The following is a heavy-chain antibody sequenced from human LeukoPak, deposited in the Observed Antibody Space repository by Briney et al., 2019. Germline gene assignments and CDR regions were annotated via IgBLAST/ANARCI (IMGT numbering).Heavy chain of an antibody. D-gene: IGHD3-22*01. CDR1: GGSISSSSYY. V-gene: IGHV4-39*07. CDR2: IYYSGST. J-gene: IGHJ4*02. Sequence: SETLSLTCTVSGGSISSSSYYWGWIRQPPGKGLEWIGSIYYSGSTYYNPSLKSRVTISVDTSKNQFSLKLSSVTAADTAVYYCARNYGMSSGYFYWGQGTLVTVSS. CDR3: ARNYGMSSGYFY.